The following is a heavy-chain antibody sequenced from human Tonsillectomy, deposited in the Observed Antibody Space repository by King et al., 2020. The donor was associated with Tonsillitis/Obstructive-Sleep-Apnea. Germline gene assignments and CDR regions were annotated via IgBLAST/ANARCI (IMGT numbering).Heavy chain of an antibody. CDR2: IYYSGST. Sequence: QLQESGPGLVKPSETLSLTCTVSGGSISSYYWSWIRQPPGKGLEWMGYIYYSGSTNYNPSLKSRVTISVDTSKNQFSLKLSSVTAADTAVYYCARVGPPYCSSTSCYTGYYYYMDVWGKGTTVTVSS. J-gene: IGHJ6*03. CDR3: ARVGPPYCSSTSCYTGYYYYMDV. D-gene: IGHD2-2*02. CDR1: GGSISSYY. V-gene: IGHV4-59*01.